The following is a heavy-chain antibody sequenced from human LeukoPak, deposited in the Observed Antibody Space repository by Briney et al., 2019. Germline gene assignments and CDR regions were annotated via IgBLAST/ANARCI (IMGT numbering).Heavy chain of an antibody. V-gene: IGHV4-31*03. CDR3: ARDLSGVISY. Sequence: SETLSLTCTVSGASISSGGYYWSWIRQHPGKGLEWLGYICYSGSTYYNPSLKSRVNISLDTSKNQFSLKLSSVTAADTAVYYCARDLSGVISYWGQGTLVTVSS. J-gene: IGHJ4*02. D-gene: IGHD3-10*01. CDR1: GASISSGGYY. CDR2: ICYSGST.